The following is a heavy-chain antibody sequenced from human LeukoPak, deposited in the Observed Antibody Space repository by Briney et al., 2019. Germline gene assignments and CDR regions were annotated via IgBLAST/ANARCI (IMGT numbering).Heavy chain of an antibody. D-gene: IGHD2-2*01. CDR1: GYTFTNHY. J-gene: IGHJ6*03. CDR3: ARGAGVVPAAKSLGYYLYYYMDV. CDR2: INLDNGST. Sequence: ASVKVSCKASGYTFTNHYIHWLRQAPGQGLEWMGIINLDNGSTSRARKFHDRVTLTRDTSTSTVYMELNSLRSDDSAVYFCARGAGVVPAAKSLGYYLYYYMDVWGEGTTVTVSS. V-gene: IGHV1-46*01.